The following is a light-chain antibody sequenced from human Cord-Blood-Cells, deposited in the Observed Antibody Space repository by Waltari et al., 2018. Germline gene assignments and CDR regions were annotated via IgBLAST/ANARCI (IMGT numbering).Light chain of an antibody. CDR1: SSNIGNNY. V-gene: IGLV1-51*01. CDR3: GTWDSSLSVWV. CDR2: DNN. J-gene: IGLJ3*02. Sequence: QSVLTQPPSVSAAPGQKVTISCSGSSSNIGNNYVSWYQQLPGTAPKLLIYDNNKRPSGSPDRLSRSKSGTSATLGITGLQTGDEADYYCGTWDSSLSVWVFGGGTKLTVL.